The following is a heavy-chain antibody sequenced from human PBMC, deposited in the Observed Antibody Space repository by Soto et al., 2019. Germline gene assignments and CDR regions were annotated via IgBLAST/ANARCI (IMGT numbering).Heavy chain of an antibody. CDR3: ARGQIYCSGGSCYGVYGFDY. Sequence: ASVKVSCKASGYTFTSYDINWVRQATGQGLEWMGWMNPNSGNTGYAQKFQGRVTMTRNTSISTAYMELSSLRSEDTAVYYCARGQIYCSGGSCYGVYGFDYWGQGTLVTVSS. V-gene: IGHV1-8*01. D-gene: IGHD2-15*01. J-gene: IGHJ4*02. CDR1: GYTFTSYD. CDR2: MNPNSGNT.